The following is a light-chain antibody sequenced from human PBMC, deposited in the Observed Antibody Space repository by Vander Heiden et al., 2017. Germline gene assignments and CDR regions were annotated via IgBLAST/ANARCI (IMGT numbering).Light chain of an antibody. J-gene: IGKJ2*01. Sequence: DLQITQSPSSLSASVGDRVTITCQASQGISNYLNWYQQKPGKAPKLLIYDASNLETGVPSRFSGSGSGTDFTFTISSLQPEDIATYYCQQYDNLPYTFGQGTKLEIK. CDR3: QQYDNLPYT. V-gene: IGKV1-33*01. CDR2: DAS. CDR1: QGISNY.